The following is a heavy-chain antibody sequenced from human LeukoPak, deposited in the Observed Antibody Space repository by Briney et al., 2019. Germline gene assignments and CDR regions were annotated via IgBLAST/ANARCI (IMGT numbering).Heavy chain of an antibody. CDR1: GGSFSGYY. V-gene: IGHV4-34*01. CDR3: ARGGEWWRRRPVDY. J-gene: IGHJ4*02. CDR2: INHSGST. Sequence: SETLSLTCAVYGGSFSGYYWSWIRQPPGKGLEWIGEINHSGSTNYNPSLKSRVTISVDTSKNQFSLKLSSVTAADTAVYYCARGGEWWRRRPVDYWGQGTLVTVSS. D-gene: IGHD2-21*02.